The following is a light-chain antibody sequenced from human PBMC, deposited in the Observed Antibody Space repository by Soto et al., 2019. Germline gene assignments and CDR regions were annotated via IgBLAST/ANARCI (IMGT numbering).Light chain of an antibody. CDR2: GAS. J-gene: IGKJ4*01. V-gene: IGKV3-15*01. Sequence: DIVMTQSPAPLSVSPGERATLSCRASQSVARNLAWYQQRLGQAPSLLIYGASTRAIGVPVRFSGSGSGTEFTLTISSLQSEDFAVYYCHHYNNWPHTFGGGTKVEIK. CDR3: HHYNNWPHT. CDR1: QSVARN.